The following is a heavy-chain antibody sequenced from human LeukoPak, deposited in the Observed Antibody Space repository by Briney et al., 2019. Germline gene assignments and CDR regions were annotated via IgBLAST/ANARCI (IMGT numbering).Heavy chain of an antibody. CDR3: AKRGAGGGYFDY. CDR2: ISGSGGST. CDR1: GFTFSSYA. D-gene: IGHD1-26*01. J-gene: IGHJ4*02. V-gene: IGHV3-23*01. Sequence: GGSLRLSCAASGFTFSSYAMSWVRQAPGKGLEWVSAISGSGGSTYYADSVKGRFTISRDNSKNTLYLQMNSLRAEDAAVYYCAKRGAGGGYFDYWGQGTLVTVSS.